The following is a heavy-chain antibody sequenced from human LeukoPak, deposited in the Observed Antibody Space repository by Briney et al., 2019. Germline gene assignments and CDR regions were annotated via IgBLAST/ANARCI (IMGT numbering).Heavy chain of an antibody. J-gene: IGHJ6*02. V-gene: IGHV3-48*01. CDR2: ISSSSSTI. D-gene: IGHD3-10*01. CDR1: GFTFSSYS. Sequence: PGGSLRLSCAASGFTFSSYSMNWVRQAPGKGLEWVSYISSSSSTIYYADSVKGRFTISRDNSKNTLYLQMNSLRAEDTAVYYCAKDKRGVYYYYGMDVWGQGTTVTVSS. CDR3: AKDKRGVYYYYGMDV.